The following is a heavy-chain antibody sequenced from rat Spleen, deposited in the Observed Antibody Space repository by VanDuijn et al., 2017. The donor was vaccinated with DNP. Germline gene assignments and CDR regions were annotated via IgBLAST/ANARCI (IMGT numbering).Heavy chain of an antibody. Sequence: EVQLVESGGGLVQPGRSLKLSCAASGFIFSDYFMAWVRQTPKKGLEWVASIDYEGSSTFYGDSVKGRFTISRDNAGSTLYLQMNSLRSEDTATYYCARRDDYPTPFAYWGQGTLVTVSS. J-gene: IGHJ3*01. CDR1: GFIFSDYF. V-gene: IGHV5-22*01. CDR3: ARRDDYPTPFAY. D-gene: IGHD1-4*01. CDR2: IDYEGSST.